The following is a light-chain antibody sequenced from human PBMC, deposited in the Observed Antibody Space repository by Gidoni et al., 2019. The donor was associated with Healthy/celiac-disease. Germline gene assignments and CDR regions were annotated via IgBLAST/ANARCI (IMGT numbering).Light chain of an antibody. J-gene: IGKJ1*01. Sequence: EIVLTQSPAPLSLSPGERATLSCRASQSVNSYLAWYQQKPGQAPRPLIYDASNRATGIPARFSGSGSGTDFTLTISSLEPEDFAVYYCQQRSNWPATFGQGTKVEIK. CDR2: DAS. CDR1: QSVNSY. V-gene: IGKV3-11*01. CDR3: QQRSNWPAT.